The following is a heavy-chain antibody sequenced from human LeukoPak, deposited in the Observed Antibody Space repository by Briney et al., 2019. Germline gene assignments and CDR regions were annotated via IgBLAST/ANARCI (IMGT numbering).Heavy chain of an antibody. CDR2: ISSSGSTI. CDR1: GFSFSSYE. CDR3: AELGITMIGGV. Sequence: GGSLRLSCVGSGFSFSSYEMNWVRQAPGKGLEWVSYISSSGSTIYYADSVKGRFTISRDNAKNSLYLQMNSLRAEDTAVYYCAELGITMIGGVWGKGTTVTISS. D-gene: IGHD3-10*02. J-gene: IGHJ6*04. V-gene: IGHV3-48*03.